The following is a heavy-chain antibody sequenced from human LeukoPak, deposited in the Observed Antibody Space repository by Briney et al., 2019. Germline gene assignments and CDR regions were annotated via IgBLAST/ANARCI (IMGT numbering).Heavy chain of an antibody. V-gene: IGHV3-30-3*01. CDR3: ARISLWFGEFAFDY. J-gene: IGHJ4*02. D-gene: IGHD3-10*01. Sequence: GGSLRLSCAASGFTFSSYAMHWVRQAPGKGLERVAVISYDGSNKYYADSVKGRFTISRDNSKNTLYLQMNSLRAEDTAVYYCARISLWFGEFAFDYWGQGTLVTVSS. CDR1: GFTFSSYA. CDR2: ISYDGSNK.